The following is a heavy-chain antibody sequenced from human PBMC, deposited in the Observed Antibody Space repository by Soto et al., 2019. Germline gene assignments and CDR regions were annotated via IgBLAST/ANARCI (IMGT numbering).Heavy chain of an antibody. Sequence: EVQLLESGGGLVQPGRSLRLSCTASGFTFSSHAMTWVRQAPGKGLEWVSGLSDSGDSIYYADSVKGRFTIYRDNSMNTLYLQMNXLXXEXTAVYYCAXXXXSWYAGFFDLWGQGTLVTVSS. CDR2: LSDSGDSI. CDR1: GFTFSSHA. V-gene: IGHV3-23*01. D-gene: IGHD2-2*01. CDR3: AXXXXSWYAGFFDL. J-gene: IGHJ4*02.